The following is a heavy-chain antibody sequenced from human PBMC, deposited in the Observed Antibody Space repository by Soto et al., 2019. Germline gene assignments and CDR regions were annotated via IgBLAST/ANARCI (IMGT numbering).Heavy chain of an antibody. CDR2: IIPIFGTA. Sequence: GASVKVSCKASGGTFSSYAISWVRQAPGQGLEWMGGIIPIFGTANYAQKFQGRVTITADKSTSTAYMELSSLRSEDTAVYYCASPGYSSGWYWDFDYWGQGTLVTVSS. CDR1: GGTFSSYA. D-gene: IGHD6-19*01. CDR3: ASPGYSSGWYWDFDY. V-gene: IGHV1-69*06. J-gene: IGHJ4*02.